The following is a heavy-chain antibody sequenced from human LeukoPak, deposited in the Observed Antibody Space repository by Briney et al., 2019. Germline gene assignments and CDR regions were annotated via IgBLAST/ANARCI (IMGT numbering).Heavy chain of an antibody. CDR2: IYYSGST. D-gene: IGHD5-18*01. Sequence: KTSETLSLTCTVSGGSISSYYWSWIRQPPGKGLEWVGYIYYSGSTNYNPALKSRVTISVDSSKNQFSLKLSSVTAADTAGYYCARGARGYSYGHFDYWGQGTLVTVSS. V-gene: IGHV4-59*01. J-gene: IGHJ4*02. CDR1: GGSISSYY. CDR3: ARGARGYSYGHFDY.